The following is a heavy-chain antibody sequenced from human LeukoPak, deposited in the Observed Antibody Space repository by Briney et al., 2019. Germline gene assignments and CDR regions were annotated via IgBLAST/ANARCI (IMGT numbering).Heavy chain of an antibody. CDR1: GFAFSSYW. J-gene: IGHJ4*02. CDR2: IKQDGSEK. V-gene: IGHV3-7*03. D-gene: IGHD3-10*01. Sequence: PGGSLRLSCAASGFAFSSYWMSWVRQAPGKGLEWVANIKQDGSEKYYVDSVEGRFTISRDNAKNSFYLQMNSLRAEDTAVYYCARNRGFDQRDYWGQGTLVTVSS. CDR3: ARNRGFDQRDY.